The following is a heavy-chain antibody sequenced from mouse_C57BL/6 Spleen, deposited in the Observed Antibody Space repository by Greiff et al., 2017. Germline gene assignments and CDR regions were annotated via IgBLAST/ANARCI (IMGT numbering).Heavy chain of an antibody. CDR1: GYTFTDYN. J-gene: IGHJ3*01. Sequence: EVKLVESGPELVKPGASVKMSCKASGYTFTDYNMHWVKQSHGKSLEWIGYINPNNGGTSYNQKFKGKATLTVNKSSSTAYMELRSLTSEDSAVYYCARWDKDYYGSSPFAYWGKGTLVTVSA. V-gene: IGHV1-22*01. CDR3: ARWDKDYYGSSPFAY. D-gene: IGHD1-1*01. CDR2: INPNNGGT.